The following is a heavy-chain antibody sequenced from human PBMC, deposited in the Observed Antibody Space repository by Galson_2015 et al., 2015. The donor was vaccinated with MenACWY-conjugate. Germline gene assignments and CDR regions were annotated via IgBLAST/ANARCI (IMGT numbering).Heavy chain of an antibody. Sequence: SLRLSCAASGFTFSNNCMNWVRQAPGKGLEWVSYISSSGYTIFYTDSVKGRFTISRDNAKNSLYLQMSSLRNEDTAVYYCARDVGTGIYRPRFLDYWGQGTLVTVSS. CDR1: GFTFSNNC. D-gene: IGHD3/OR15-3a*01. CDR2: ISSSGYTI. CDR3: ARDVGTGIYRPRFLDY. V-gene: IGHV3-48*02. J-gene: IGHJ4*02.